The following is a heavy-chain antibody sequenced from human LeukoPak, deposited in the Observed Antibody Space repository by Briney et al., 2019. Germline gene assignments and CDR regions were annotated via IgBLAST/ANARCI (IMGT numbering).Heavy chain of an antibody. D-gene: IGHD3-10*01. J-gene: IGHJ5*02. CDR1: GGSISSGGYP. Sequence: SETLSLTCAVSGGSISSGGYPWSWIRQPPGKGLEWIGYIYHSGSTYYNPSLKSRVTISVDRSKNQFSLKLSSVTAADTAVYYCARGARDYYGSGSYYSNWFDPWGQGTLVTVSS. V-gene: IGHV4-30-2*01. CDR3: ARGARDYYGSGSYYSNWFDP. CDR2: IYHSGST.